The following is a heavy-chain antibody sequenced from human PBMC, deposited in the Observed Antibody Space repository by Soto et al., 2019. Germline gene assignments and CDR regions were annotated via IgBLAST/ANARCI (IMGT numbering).Heavy chain of an antibody. CDR1: GFTFSDYY. V-gene: IGHV3-11*06. CDR2: ISSSSSYT. D-gene: IGHD2-2*03. J-gene: IGHJ4*02. Sequence: QVQLVESGGGLVKPGGSLRLSCAASGFTFSDYYMSWIRQAPGKGLEWVSYISSSSSYTNYADSVKGRFTISRDNAKNSLYLKMNSLRAEDTAVYYCARELDIVVVPAAYDYWGQGTLVTVSS. CDR3: ARELDIVVVPAAYDY.